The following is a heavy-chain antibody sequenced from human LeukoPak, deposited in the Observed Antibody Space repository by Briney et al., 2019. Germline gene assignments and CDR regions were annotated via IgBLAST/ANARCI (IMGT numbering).Heavy chain of an antibody. V-gene: IGHV4-59*01. D-gene: IGHD1-1*01. CDR1: GGSICRYY. CDR2: IYYSGST. CDR3: AREGGNWNAPGYYFDY. J-gene: IGHJ4*02. Sequence: PSETLSLTCTVSGGSICRYYWSWIRQPPGKGLEWIGYIYYSGSTNYNPSLKSRVTISVDKSKNQFSLKLSSVPAADTAVYYCAREGGNWNAPGYYFDYWGQGTLVTVSS.